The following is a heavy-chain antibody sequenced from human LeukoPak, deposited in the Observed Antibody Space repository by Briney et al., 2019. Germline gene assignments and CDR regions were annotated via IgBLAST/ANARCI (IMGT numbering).Heavy chain of an antibody. CDR2: ISAGGGST. V-gene: IGHV3-23*01. J-gene: IGHJ4*02. CDR1: GFTFSRYA. Sequence: GGSLRLSCAASGFTFSRYAMSWVRQAPGKGLDWVSVISAGGGSTYYADSVKGRFTISRDNSKNTLDVQMNSLKAEDTAVYYCAKDPSDYGGNPGLDYWGQGTLVTVSS. CDR3: AKDPSDYGGNPGLDY. D-gene: IGHD4-23*01.